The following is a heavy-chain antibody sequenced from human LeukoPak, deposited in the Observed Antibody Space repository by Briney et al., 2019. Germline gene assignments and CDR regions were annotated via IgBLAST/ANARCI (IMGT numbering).Heavy chain of an antibody. CDR1: GGSISSYY. V-gene: IGHV4-59*12. Sequence: PSETLSLTCTVSGGSISSYYWSWIRQPPGKGLEWIGYIYYSGSTNYNPSLKSRVTISVDTSKNQFSLKLSSVTAADTAVYYCAREGDSRYFDWLLYYWGQGTLVTVSS. CDR2: IYYSGST. CDR3: AREGDSRYFDWLLYY. D-gene: IGHD3-9*01. J-gene: IGHJ4*02.